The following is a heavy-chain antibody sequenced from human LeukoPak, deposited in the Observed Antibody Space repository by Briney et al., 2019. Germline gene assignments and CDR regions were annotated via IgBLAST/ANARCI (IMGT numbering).Heavy chain of an antibody. Sequence: GASVKVSCKASGYTFTGYYMHWVRQAPGQGLEWMGWINPNSGGTNYEQKFQGRVTMTRDTSISTAYMELSRLRSDDTAVYYCARAGGGRYYTTTMAFDIWGQGTMVTVSS. V-gene: IGHV1-2*02. D-gene: IGHD1-26*01. J-gene: IGHJ3*02. CDR1: GYTFTGYY. CDR2: INPNSGGT. CDR3: ARAGGGRYYTTTMAFDI.